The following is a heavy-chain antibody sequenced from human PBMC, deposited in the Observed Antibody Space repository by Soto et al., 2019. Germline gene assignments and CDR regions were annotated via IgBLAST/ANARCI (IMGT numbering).Heavy chain of an antibody. D-gene: IGHD3-10*01. CDR1: GFSLSTSGVG. CDR3: ARLWFGEPWAPANFFDY. CDR2: IYWDDDK. V-gene: IGHV2-5*02. J-gene: IGHJ4*02. Sequence: SGPTLVNPTQTLTLTCTFSGFSLSTSGVGVGWIRQPPGKALEWLALIYWDDDKRYSPSLKSRLTITKDTSKNQVVLTMTNMDPVDTATYYCARLWFGEPWAPANFFDYWGQGTLVTVSS.